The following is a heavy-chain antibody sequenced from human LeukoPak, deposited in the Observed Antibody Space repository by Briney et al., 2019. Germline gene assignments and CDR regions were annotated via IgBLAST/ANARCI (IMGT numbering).Heavy chain of an antibody. CDR3: AMRKPYDSSGPFDY. Sequence: GASVKVSCKASGYTFTSYAMRWVRQAPGQRLEWMGWINAGNGNTKYSQKFQGRVTITRDTSASTAYMELSSLRSEDTAMYYCAMRKPYDSSGPFDYWGQGTLVTVSS. CDR2: INAGNGNT. CDR1: GYTFTSYA. V-gene: IGHV1-3*01. J-gene: IGHJ4*02. D-gene: IGHD3-22*01.